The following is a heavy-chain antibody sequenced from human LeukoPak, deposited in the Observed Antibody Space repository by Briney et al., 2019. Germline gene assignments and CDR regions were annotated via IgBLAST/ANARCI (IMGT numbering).Heavy chain of an antibody. CDR1: GGSISSYY. D-gene: IGHD4-17*01. V-gene: IGHV4-4*07. CDR2: IYTSGST. J-gene: IGHJ4*02. CDR3: ARDGAFDDGDYTNY. Sequence: SETLSLTCTVSGGSISSYYWSWIRQPAGKGLERIGRIYTSGSTNYNPSLKSRVTMSVDTSKNQFSLKLSSVTAADTAVYYCARDGAFDDGDYTNYWGQGTLVTVSS.